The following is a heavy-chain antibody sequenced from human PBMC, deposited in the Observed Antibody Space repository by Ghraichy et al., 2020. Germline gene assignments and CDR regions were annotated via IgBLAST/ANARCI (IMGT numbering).Heavy chain of an antibody. CDR3: GGGCGEYCSGGSCYYFDQ. V-gene: IGHV4-39*01. CDR2: VSYSGGT. Sequence: SETLSLTCTVSGGSISSSSYYWGWIRQPPGKGLEWIGNVSYSGGTDYTPSLKSRVTISADMSKKQISLKLISVTAADTAVYFCGGGCGEYCSGGSCYYFDQWGQGTLVAVSS. J-gene: IGHJ4*02. CDR1: GGSISSSSYY. D-gene: IGHD2-15*01.